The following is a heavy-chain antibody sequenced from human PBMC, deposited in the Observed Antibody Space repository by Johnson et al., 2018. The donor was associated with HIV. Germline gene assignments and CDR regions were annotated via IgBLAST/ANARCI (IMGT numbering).Heavy chain of an antibody. V-gene: IGHV3-13*01. CDR2: IGTAGDT. J-gene: IGHJ3*02. CDR1: GFTFSSYD. Sequence: VQLVESGGGLVQPLGSLRLSCAASGFTFSSYDMHWVRQATGKGLEWVSAIGTAGDTYYPGSVKGRFTISRENAKNSLYLQMNSLRAGDTAVYYCARARPKRNYDFWSGYYRLDHDAFDIWGQGTMVTVSS. D-gene: IGHD3-3*01. CDR3: ARARPKRNYDFWSGYYRLDHDAFDI.